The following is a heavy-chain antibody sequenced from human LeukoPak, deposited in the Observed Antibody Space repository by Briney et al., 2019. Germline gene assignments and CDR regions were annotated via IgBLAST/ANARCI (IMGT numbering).Heavy chain of an antibody. CDR2: IYYSGST. Sequence: TSETLSLTCTVSGGSISSGGYYWSWIRQHPGKGLEWIGYIYYSGSTYYNPSLKSRVTKSVDTSKNQFSLKLSSVTAADTAVYYCARVMITFGGVIVKTFDYWGQGTLVTVSS. J-gene: IGHJ4*02. CDR1: GGSISSGGYY. CDR3: ARVMITFGGVIVKTFDY. V-gene: IGHV4-31*03. D-gene: IGHD3-16*02.